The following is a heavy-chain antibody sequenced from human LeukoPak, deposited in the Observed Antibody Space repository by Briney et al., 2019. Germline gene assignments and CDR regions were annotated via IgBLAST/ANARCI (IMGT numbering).Heavy chain of an antibody. J-gene: IGHJ4*02. D-gene: IGHD6-13*01. CDR2: INPSGGST. V-gene: IGHV1-46*01. Sequence: ASVKVSCKASGYTFTSYYMHWVRQAPGQGLEWMGIINPSGGSTSYAQKFQGRVTMTTDTSTSTAYMELRSLRSDDTAVYYCARDLSIAAAGADYWGQGTLVTVSS. CDR1: GYTFTSYY. CDR3: ARDLSIAAAGADY.